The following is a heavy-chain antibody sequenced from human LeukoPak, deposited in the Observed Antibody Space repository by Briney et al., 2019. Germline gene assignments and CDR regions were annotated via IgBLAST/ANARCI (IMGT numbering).Heavy chain of an antibody. V-gene: IGHV3-74*01. J-gene: IGHJ4*02. CDR2: INSDGSTT. Sequence: GGSLRLSCAASGFTFNSNWMHWVRQAPGKGLVWVSRINSDGSTTSYADSVKGRFTISRDNAKNTLYLQMNSLRAEDTAVYYCARSSGWYDYRGQGTLVTVSS. CDR3: ARSSGWYDY. D-gene: IGHD6-19*01. CDR1: GFTFNSNW.